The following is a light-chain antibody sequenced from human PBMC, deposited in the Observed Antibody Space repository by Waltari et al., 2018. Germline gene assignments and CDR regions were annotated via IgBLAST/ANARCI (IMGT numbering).Light chain of an antibody. Sequence: DINMTQSPSSLSASVGDRLTITRRASQNIITYLNWYQHKPGKAPEVLIYGVSNLHSGVPSRFSGSGSATDFTLTISSLQPEDFGIYYCQQSYSSPYTFGQGTNLEIK. V-gene: IGKV1-39*01. CDR1: QNIITY. J-gene: IGKJ2*01. CDR3: QQSYSSPYT. CDR2: GVS.